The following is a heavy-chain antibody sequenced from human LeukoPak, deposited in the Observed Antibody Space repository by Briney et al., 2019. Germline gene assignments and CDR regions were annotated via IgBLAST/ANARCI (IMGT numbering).Heavy chain of an antibody. J-gene: IGHJ5*02. CDR2: INPSGSIT. CDR3: VRDNSRFEGGSTFWWFDP. CDR1: GFSFSNYW. V-gene: IGHV1-46*04. D-gene: IGHD3-16*01. Sequence: GASVKISCKASGFSFSNYWIHWVRQAPGQGLEWMGKINPSGSITSYTHNLQGRLTVTRDTSTRTVYMELSSLRSEDTAIYYCVRDNSRFEGGSTFWWFDPWGPGTLVTVSS.